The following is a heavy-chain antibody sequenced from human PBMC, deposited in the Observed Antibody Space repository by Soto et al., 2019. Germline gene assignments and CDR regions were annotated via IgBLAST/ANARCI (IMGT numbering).Heavy chain of an antibody. CDR3: ARAYGSGSYNY. V-gene: IGHV3-30-3*01. CDR2: ISYDGSNK. Sequence: VGSLRLSCAASGFTFSSYAMHWVRQAPGKGLEWVAVISYDGSNKYYADSVKGRFTISRDNSKNTLYLQMNSLRAEDTAVYYCARAYGSGSYNYWGQGTLVTVSS. CDR1: GFTFSSYA. D-gene: IGHD3-10*01. J-gene: IGHJ4*02.